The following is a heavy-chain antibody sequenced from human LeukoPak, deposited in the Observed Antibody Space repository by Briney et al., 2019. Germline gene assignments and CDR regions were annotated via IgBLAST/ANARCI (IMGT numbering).Heavy chain of an antibody. V-gene: IGHV3-7*01. CDR3: ARERNSGSYQGRAFDI. Sequence: PGGSLRLSRAASGFTLSSYWMSWVRQAPGKGLEWVANIKQDGSEKYYVDSVKGRFTISRDNAKNSLYLQMNSLRAEDTAVYYCARERNSGSYQGRAFDIWGQGTMVTVSS. CDR1: GFTLSSYW. D-gene: IGHD1-26*01. J-gene: IGHJ3*02. CDR2: IKQDGSEK.